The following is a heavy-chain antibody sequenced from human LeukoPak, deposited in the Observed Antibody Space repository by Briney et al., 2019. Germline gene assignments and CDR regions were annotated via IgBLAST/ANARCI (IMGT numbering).Heavy chain of an antibody. V-gene: IGHV1-46*01. CDR2: INPRGGST. J-gene: IGHJ3*02. CDR1: GYTFTSHF. Sequence: SVKVSRKASGYTFTSHFMHWVRQAPGQGLELGIINPRGGSTSYTQKFQGRVTMTRDTSTSTVYMELSSLRSEDTAVYYCARVKSYYYDTSDKDAFDIWGQGTMVTVSS. CDR3: ARVKSYYYDTSDKDAFDI. D-gene: IGHD3-22*01.